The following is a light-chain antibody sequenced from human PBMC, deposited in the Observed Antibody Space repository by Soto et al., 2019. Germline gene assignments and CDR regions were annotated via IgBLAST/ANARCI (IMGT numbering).Light chain of an antibody. CDR1: QSVSSNY. Sequence: EVMLTQSPGTLSLSPGERATLSCRASQSVSSNYLAWYQQKSGQAPRLLIYGASNRATGIPDRFSGSGSGTYFTLTIRRLEPEDFAVYYCQQYDTSPRKFGQGTKVEFK. J-gene: IGKJ1*01. CDR3: QQYDTSPRK. V-gene: IGKV3-20*01. CDR2: GAS.